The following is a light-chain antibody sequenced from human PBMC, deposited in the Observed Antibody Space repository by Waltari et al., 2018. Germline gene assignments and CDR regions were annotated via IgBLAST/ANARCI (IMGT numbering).Light chain of an antibody. J-gene: IGLJ3*02. Sequence: QSVLTQPPSASGTPGQRVTISCSGSRSNIGNNYVYWYQQLPGTAPKLLLYRNNPRPSGVPGRFSCSQSCTSASLAIRGLRSEDEADDYCAAWDDSLSGRVFGGGTKVTVL. V-gene: IGLV1-47*01. CDR1: RSNIGNNY. CDR3: AAWDDSLSGRV. CDR2: RNN.